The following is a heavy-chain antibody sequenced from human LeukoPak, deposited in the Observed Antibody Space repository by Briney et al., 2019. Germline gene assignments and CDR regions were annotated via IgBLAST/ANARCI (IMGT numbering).Heavy chain of an antibody. CDR1: GFTVSSNY. CDR2: IYSGGST. CDR3: AKIDSSGYYPAPGGY. D-gene: IGHD3-22*01. V-gene: IGHV3-53*01. Sequence: GGSLRLSCAASGFTVSSNYMSWVRQAPGKGLEWVSVIYSGGSTYYADSVKGRFTISRDNSKNTLYLQMSSLRAEDTAVYYCAKIDSSGYYPAPGGYWGQGTLVTVSS. J-gene: IGHJ4*02.